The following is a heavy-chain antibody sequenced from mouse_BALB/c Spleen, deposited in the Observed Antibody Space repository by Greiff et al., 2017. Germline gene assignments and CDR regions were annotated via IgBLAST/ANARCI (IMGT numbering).Heavy chain of an antibody. V-gene: IGHV1S56*01. D-gene: IGHD2-1*01. CDR3: ARGGNYWYFDV. Sequence: VQLQQSGPELVKPGASVKMSCKASGYTFTSYYIHWVKQRPGQGLEWIGWIYPGDGSTKYNEKFKGKTTLTADKSSSTAYMLLSSLTSEDSAIYFCARGGNYWYFDVWGAGTTVTVSS. J-gene: IGHJ1*01. CDR1: GYTFTSYY. CDR2: IYPGDGST.